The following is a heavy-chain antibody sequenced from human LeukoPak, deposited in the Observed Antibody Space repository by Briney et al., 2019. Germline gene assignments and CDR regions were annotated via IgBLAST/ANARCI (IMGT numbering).Heavy chain of an antibody. D-gene: IGHD2-2*02. V-gene: IGHV3-33*01. CDR3: ARDPHPRYCSSTSCYRGRGYFDY. CDR2: IWYDGGNK. J-gene: IGHJ4*02. Sequence: GGSLRLSCAASGFTFSSYGVHWVRQAPGKGLEWVSVIWYDGGNKYYADSVKGRFTISRDNSKNTLYLQMNSLRAEDTAVYYCARDPHPRYCSSTSCYRGRGYFDYWGQGTLVTVSS. CDR1: GFTFSSYG.